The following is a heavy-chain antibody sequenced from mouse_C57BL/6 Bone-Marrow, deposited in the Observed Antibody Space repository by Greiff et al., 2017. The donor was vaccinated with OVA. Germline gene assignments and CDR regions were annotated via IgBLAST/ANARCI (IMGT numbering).Heavy chain of an antibody. Sequence: EVQLQQSGAELVRPGASVKLSCTASGFNIKDDYMHWVKQRPEQGLEWIGWIDPENGDTAYASKFQGKATITADTSSNTAYLQLSSLTSEDTAVYYCATGGYYGSSLWFAYWGQGTLVTVSA. D-gene: IGHD1-1*01. J-gene: IGHJ3*01. V-gene: IGHV14-4*01. CDR3: ATGGYYGSSLWFAY. CDR1: GFNIKDDY. CDR2: IDPENGDT.